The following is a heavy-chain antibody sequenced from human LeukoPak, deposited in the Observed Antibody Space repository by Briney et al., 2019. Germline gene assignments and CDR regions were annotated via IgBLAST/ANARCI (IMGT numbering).Heavy chain of an antibody. Sequence: GESLKISCKGSGYSFTSYWIGWVRQMPGKGLEWMGIIYPGDSDTRYSPSFQGQVTISADKSISTAYLQWSSLKASDTAMYYCWAYCGGDCYPPDSYFDYWGQGTLVTVSS. CDR2: IYPGDSDT. D-gene: IGHD2-21*02. CDR3: WAYCGGDCYPPDSYFDY. CDR1: GYSFTSYW. J-gene: IGHJ4*02. V-gene: IGHV5-51*01.